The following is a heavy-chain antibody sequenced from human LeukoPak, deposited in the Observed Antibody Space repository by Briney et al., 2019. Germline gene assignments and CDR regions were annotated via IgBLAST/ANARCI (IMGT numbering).Heavy chain of an antibody. Sequence: GGSLRLSCAASGFTFSNAWMSWVRQAPGKGLEWVGRIKSKTDGGTTDYAAPVKGRFTISRDDSKNTLYLQMNSLKTEDTAVYYCTTEELYYYYYYMDVWGKGTTVTVSS. CDR2: IKSKTDGGTT. CDR1: GFTFSNAW. CDR3: TTEELYYYYYYMDV. J-gene: IGHJ6*03. D-gene: IGHD1-7*01. V-gene: IGHV3-15*01.